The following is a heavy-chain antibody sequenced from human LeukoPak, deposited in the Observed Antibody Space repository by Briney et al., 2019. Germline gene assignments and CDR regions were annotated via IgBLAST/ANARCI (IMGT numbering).Heavy chain of an antibody. CDR2: IYYSGST. J-gene: IGHJ4*02. CDR3: ARQQQVFDH. V-gene: IGHV4-59*08. D-gene: IGHD6-13*01. CDR1: GGSISSSY. Sequence: SETLSLTCTVSGGSISSSYWTWIRQPPGKGLEWIGYIYYSGSTNYNPPLKSRVTISVDTSKNQFSLKLSSVTAADTAVYYCARQQQVFDHWGQGTLVTVSS.